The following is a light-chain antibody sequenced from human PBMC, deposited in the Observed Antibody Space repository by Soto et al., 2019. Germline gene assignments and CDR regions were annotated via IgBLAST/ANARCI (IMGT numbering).Light chain of an antibody. CDR2: WAS. CDR3: QQYHSTPT. J-gene: IGKJ1*01. Sequence: DIVMTQSTDSLAVSLGERATVNCKSSQSVLYSATNKNYLAWYQQKPGQPPKLLIYWASTRESGVPDRFSGSGSGTDFSLTISSLQAEDVAVYYCQQYHSTPTFGQGTKVDIK. CDR1: QSVLYSATNKNY. V-gene: IGKV4-1*01.